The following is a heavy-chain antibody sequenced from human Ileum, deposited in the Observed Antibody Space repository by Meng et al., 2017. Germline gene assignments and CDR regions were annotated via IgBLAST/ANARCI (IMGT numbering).Heavy chain of an antibody. CDR3: ASNGVGVYTGFDY. CDR2: INPKSGDT. J-gene: IGHJ4*02. Sequence: ASVKVSCKASGYIFTDYYLFWVRQAPGQGLEWMGWINPKSGDTKYAQKFQGRATMTRNTSISTAYMELSSLISDDTAVYYCASNGVGVYTGFDYWGQGSVVTVSS. CDR1: GYIFTDYY. V-gene: IGHV1-2*02. D-gene: IGHD2-8*01.